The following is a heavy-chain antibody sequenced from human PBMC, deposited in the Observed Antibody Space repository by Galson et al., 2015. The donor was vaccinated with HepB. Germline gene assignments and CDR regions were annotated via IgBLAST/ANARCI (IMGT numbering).Heavy chain of an antibody. CDR3: ARDLYSSSWYDYFDY. CDR1: GFTFSSYW. D-gene: IGHD6-13*01. Sequence: SLRLSCAASGFTFSSYWMSWVRQAPGKGLEWVANIKQDGSEKYYVDSVKGRFTISRDNAKNSLYLQMNSLRAEDTAVYYCARDLYSSSWYDYFDYWGQGTLVTVSS. V-gene: IGHV3-7*03. CDR2: IKQDGSEK. J-gene: IGHJ4*02.